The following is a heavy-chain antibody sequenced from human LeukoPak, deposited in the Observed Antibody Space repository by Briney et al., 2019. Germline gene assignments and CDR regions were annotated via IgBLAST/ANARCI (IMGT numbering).Heavy chain of an antibody. Sequence: SETLSLTCSFSGYSISSGYYWGWIRQPPGKGLEWIGSIYYSGSTYYNPSLKSRVTISVDTSKNQFSLKLSSVTAADTAVYYCARAARYCSGGSCYWGYWGQGTLVTVSS. J-gene: IGHJ4*02. CDR2: IYYSGST. D-gene: IGHD2-15*01. CDR3: ARAARYCSGGSCYWGY. CDR1: GYSISSGYY. V-gene: IGHV4-38-2*02.